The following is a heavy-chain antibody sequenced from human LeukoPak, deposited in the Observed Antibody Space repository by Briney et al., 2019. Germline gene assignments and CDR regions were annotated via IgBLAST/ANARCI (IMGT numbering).Heavy chain of an antibody. Sequence: GGSLRLSCAPSGFTFNSYAMSWVRQAPGKGLEWVSGISSTGATTNYADSVKGRFTISRDNSKNTLFLQMNSLGVEDTAVSYCAKGVTLGSYFEAFDYWGQGTLVTVSS. CDR3: AKGVTLGSYFEAFDY. D-gene: IGHD3-10*01. CDR1: GFTFNSYA. J-gene: IGHJ4*02. V-gene: IGHV3-23*01. CDR2: ISSTGATT.